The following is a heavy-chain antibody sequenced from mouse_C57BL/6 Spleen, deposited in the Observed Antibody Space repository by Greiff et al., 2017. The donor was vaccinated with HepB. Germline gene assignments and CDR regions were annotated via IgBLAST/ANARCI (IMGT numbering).Heavy chain of an antibody. V-gene: IGHV1-54*01. J-gene: IGHJ3*01. Sequence: QVQLQQSGAELVRPGTSVKVSCKASGYAFTNYLIEWVKQRPGQGLEWIGVINPGSGGTNYNEKFKGKATLTADKSSSTAYMQLSSLTSEDSAVYFCATFYYDYGVFAYWGQGTLVTVSA. CDR3: ATFYYDYGVFAY. D-gene: IGHD2-4*01. CDR1: GYAFTNYL. CDR2: INPGSGGT.